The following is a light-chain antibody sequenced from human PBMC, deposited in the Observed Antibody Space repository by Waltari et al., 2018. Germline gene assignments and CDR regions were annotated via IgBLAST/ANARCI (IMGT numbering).Light chain of an antibody. CDR1: SSNIDSNY. CDR2: KNN. J-gene: IGLJ3*02. V-gene: IGLV1-47*01. Sequence: QSVLTQPPSASGTPGQRVTISCSGSSSNIDSNYVYWYQHFPGTAPKVLMFKNNRRPSGFSDRFSAPRSGSSASLAISGLRSDDEADYYCGTWDDSLSRPVFGGGTKLTVL. CDR3: GTWDDSLSRPV.